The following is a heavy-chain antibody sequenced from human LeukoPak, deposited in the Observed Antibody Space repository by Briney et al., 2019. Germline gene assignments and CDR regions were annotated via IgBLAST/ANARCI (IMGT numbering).Heavy chain of an antibody. CDR1: GSRFTDYW. D-gene: IGHD1-7*01. CDR2: IYPGDSDT. CDR3: ARGAAGTTPDYYYFGLDA. Sequence: GESLKISCKGSGSRFTDYWIGWVRQLPGKGLEWMGIIYPGDSDTRYSPSFQGQVTISADKSINTAHLQWSSLKASDTAMYYCARGAAGTTPDYYYFGLDAWGQGTTVRVSS. V-gene: IGHV5-51*01. J-gene: IGHJ6*02.